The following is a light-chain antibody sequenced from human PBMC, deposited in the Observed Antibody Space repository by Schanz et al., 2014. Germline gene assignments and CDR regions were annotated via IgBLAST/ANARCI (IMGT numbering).Light chain of an antibody. CDR2: AAS. J-gene: IGKJ1*01. Sequence: DIQMTQSPSSLSASVGDRVILTCRASQTISNYLNWYQQKPGKAPKLLIYAASSLQSGVPSRFSGSGSGTDFTLTISSLQREDFAVYYCQESYSTLGGTFGQGTKVEVK. CDR3: QESYSTLGGT. V-gene: IGKV1-39*01. CDR1: QTISNY.